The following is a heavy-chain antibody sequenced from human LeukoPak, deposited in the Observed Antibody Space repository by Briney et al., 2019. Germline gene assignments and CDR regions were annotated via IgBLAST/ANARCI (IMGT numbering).Heavy chain of an antibody. J-gene: IGHJ5*02. Sequence: SETLSLTCTVSGGSISSYYWSWIRQPPGKGLEWIGYVYYSGTTNYNPSLRSRVTMSVDTSKNQFSLNLSSVTAADTAVYYCARVTSENWFDPWGQGTLVTVSS. V-gene: IGHV4-59*01. CDR1: GGSISSYY. CDR2: VYYSGTT. CDR3: ARVTSENWFDP. D-gene: IGHD4-11*01.